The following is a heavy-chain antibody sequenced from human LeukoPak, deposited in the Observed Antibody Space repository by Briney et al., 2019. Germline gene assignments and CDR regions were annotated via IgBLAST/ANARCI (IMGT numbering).Heavy chain of an antibody. D-gene: IGHD3-3*01. J-gene: IGHJ4*02. CDR1: GGSISSYY. CDR3: AREGPYDFWSGYLDY. CDR2: IYYSGST. V-gene: IGHV4-59*01. Sequence: SETLSLTCTVSGGSISSYYWSWIRQPPGKGLEWIGYIYYSGSTNYNPSLKSRVTISVDTSKNQFSLKLSSVTAADTAVYYCAREGPYDFWSGYLDYWGQGTPVTVSS.